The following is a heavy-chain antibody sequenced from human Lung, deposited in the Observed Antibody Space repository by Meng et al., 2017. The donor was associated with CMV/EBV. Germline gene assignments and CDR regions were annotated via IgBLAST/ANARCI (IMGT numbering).Heavy chain of an antibody. V-gene: IGHV3-11*01. CDR3: ASSGYYYDRTDYYPPDF. CDR1: GFNFNDYS. CDR2: ISSGGTSK. Sequence: GESXKISCSASGFNFNDYSMTWVRQVPGRGLEWISFISSGGTSKYYRDSVRGRFTISRDNFKNSLFLQMSGLTADDTAVYYCASSGYYYDRTDYYPPDFWGQGTRVTVSS. J-gene: IGHJ4*02. D-gene: IGHD3-22*01.